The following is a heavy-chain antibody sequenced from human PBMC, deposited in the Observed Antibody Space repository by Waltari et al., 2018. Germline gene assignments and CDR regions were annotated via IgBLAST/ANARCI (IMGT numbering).Heavy chain of an antibody. J-gene: IGHJ4*02. D-gene: IGHD3-3*01. V-gene: IGHV3-15*01. Sequence: EVQLVESGGGLVKPGGSLRLSCAASGFNISAAWTTWVRQAPGKGLQWIGHIKDNTDNGTTEYAAPVQGRFTISRDDSKNTVFLLMNSLKTEDTAIYYCIREAYWSGCFGHWGQGTLVSVSS. CDR1: GFNISAAW. CDR2: IKDNTDNGTT. CDR3: IREAYWSGCFGH.